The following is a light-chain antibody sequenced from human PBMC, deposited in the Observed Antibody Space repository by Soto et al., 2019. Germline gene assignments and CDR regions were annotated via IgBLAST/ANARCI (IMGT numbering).Light chain of an antibody. J-gene: IGLJ1*01. Sequence: QSVLTQPASVSGSPGQSITISCTGSSSDVGGFNYVSWYQQHPDKAPKLMIYEVTNRPSGVSNRFSGSKSGNTASLTISGLQAEDEADYYCSSYTTNTNPYVFGTGTKLTVL. CDR2: EVT. CDR3: SSYTTNTNPYV. CDR1: SSDVGGFNY. V-gene: IGLV2-14*01.